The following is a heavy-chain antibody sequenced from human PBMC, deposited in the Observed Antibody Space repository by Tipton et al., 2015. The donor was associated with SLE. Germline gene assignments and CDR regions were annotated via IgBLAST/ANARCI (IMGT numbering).Heavy chain of an antibody. J-gene: IGHJ6*03. CDR2: INGGNGNT. CDR1: GYTFSDYA. Sequence: QSGPEVKKPGASVRVSCKTSGYTFSDYAIHWVRQDPGQRLEWMGWINGGNGNTRYSQKFQGRVSITRDTSATTAYMELSSLRSEDTAVYYCARLLYSGSPVAYFYYMDVRGRGTTVTASS. V-gene: IGHV1-3*01. D-gene: IGHD6-6*01. CDR3: ARLLYSGSPVAYFYYMDV.